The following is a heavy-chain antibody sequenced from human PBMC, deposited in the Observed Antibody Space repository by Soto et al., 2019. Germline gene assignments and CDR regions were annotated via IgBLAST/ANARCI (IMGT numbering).Heavy chain of an antibody. D-gene: IGHD3-10*01. CDR1: GFTFSSYA. V-gene: IGHV3-23*01. CDR2: ISGSGGST. J-gene: IGHJ4*02. Sequence: EVQLLESGGGLVQPGGSLRLSCAASGFTFSSYAMSWVRQAPGKGLEWVSAISGSGGSTYYADSVKGRFTISRDNSKNPLYLQMNSLRAEDTAVYYCAKEAQYYYGSGSYQPTDYFDYWGKGSLVTVSS. CDR3: AKEAQYYYGSGSYQPTDYFDY.